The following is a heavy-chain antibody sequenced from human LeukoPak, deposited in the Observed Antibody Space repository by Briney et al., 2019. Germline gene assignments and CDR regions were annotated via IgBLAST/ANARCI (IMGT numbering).Heavy chain of an antibody. CDR2: VHHSGTT. Sequence: SETLSLTCNVSGYSLNRGYYWGWIRQPPGKGLEWIGSVHHSGTTYYNPSLRSRVTISVDKSKNQISLEVTSVTAADTAVYYCARLFGVVTIDYWGQGTLVTVSS. V-gene: IGHV4-38-2*02. CDR3: ARLFGVVTIDY. CDR1: GYSLNRGYY. J-gene: IGHJ4*02. D-gene: IGHD3-3*01.